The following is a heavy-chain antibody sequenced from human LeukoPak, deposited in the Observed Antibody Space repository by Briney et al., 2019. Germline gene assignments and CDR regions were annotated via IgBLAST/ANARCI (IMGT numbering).Heavy chain of an antibody. V-gene: IGHV4-59*01. CDR3: ARVSGYGDIDY. D-gene: IGHD5-12*01. CDR2: IYYSGYSGST. J-gene: IGHJ4*02. CDR1: GDSISSYY. Sequence: SETLSLTCTVPGDSISSYYWSWIRQPPGKGLEWIGYIYYSGYSGSTNYNPSLKSRVTISVDTSKNQFSLKLSSVTAADTAVYYCARVSGYGDIDYWGQGTLVTVSS.